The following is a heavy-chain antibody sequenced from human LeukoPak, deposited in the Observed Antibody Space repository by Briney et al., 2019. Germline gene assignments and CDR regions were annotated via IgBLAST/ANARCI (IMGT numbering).Heavy chain of an antibody. J-gene: IGHJ4*02. CDR2: IYYTGT. Sequence: SETLSLTCTVSGGSISSYYWSWIRQPPGKGLEWIGYIYYTGTSYNPSLKSRVTISADTSKNQFSLKLISVTAADTAVYYCASRKLGNDYWGQGTLVTVSS. CDR1: GGSISSYY. V-gene: IGHV4-59*01. D-gene: IGHD7-27*01. CDR3: ASRKLGNDY.